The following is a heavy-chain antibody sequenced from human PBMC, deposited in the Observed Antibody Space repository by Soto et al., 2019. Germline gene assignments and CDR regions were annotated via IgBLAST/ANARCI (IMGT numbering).Heavy chain of an antibody. CDR2: IRSGGSAT. V-gene: IGHV3-48*02. CDR1: GFNFDTEP. CDR3: VRDVNWGFDS. Sequence: EVQLVESGGGLVHPGGSLKLSCAASGFNFDTEPMNWGRQAPGQGLEWVSNIRSGGSATSYADSVKGRFTISRDNGKNSLYLQMNSLRDEDTAVSFCVRDVNWGFDSWGQGTLVTVSS. D-gene: IGHD7-27*01. J-gene: IGHJ5*01.